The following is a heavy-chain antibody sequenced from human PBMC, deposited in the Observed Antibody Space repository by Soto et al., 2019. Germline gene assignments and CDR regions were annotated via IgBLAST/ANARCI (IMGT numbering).Heavy chain of an antibody. D-gene: IGHD3-22*01. CDR1: GGSFSGYY. Sequence: PSETLSLTCAVYGGSFSGYYWSWIRQPPGKGLEWIGEINHSGSTNYNPSLKSRVTISVDTSKNQISLKLSSVTAADTSAYYCACVTYYYDGSGYYGQRHYYGMDVWGQGTTVTVSS. CDR2: INHSGST. CDR3: ACVTYYYDGSGYYGQRHYYGMDV. V-gene: IGHV4-34*01. J-gene: IGHJ6*02.